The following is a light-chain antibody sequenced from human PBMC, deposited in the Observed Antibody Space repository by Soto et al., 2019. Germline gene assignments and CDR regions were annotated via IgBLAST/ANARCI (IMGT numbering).Light chain of an antibody. V-gene: IGKV3-20*01. CDR1: QSFSSSN. J-gene: IGKJ4*01. CDR2: SAS. Sequence: EVVLTQSPGTLSLSPGERATLSCRASQSFSSSNLAWYQHKPGQPPKLIVYSASRRATGIPDRFSGSGSGTDLTLTISRLEPEDFALYYCQRYCCSPPVTLGGGTKL. CDR3: QRYCCSPPVT.